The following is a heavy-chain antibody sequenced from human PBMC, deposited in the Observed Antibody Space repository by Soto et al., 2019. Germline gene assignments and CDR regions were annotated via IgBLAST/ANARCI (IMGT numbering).Heavy chain of an antibody. Sequence: SETLSLTCAVYCGSFSGYYWSWIRQPPGKGLEWIGEINHSGSTNYNPSLKSRVTISVDTSKNQFSLKLTSVTAADTAVYYCAVKDYSSSSRWFDPWGQGTLVTVS. CDR1: CGSFSGYY. CDR3: AVKDYSSSSRWFDP. CDR2: INHSGST. J-gene: IGHJ5*02. V-gene: IGHV4-34*01. D-gene: IGHD6-6*01.